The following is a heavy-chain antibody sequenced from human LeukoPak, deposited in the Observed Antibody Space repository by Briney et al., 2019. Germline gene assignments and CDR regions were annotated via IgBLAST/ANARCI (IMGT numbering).Heavy chain of an antibody. CDR3: ASGDSSSPDY. Sequence: SETLSLTCTVSGGPISSYYWSWIRQPPGKGLEWIAYIYYSGSTYYNPSLKSRVTISVDRSKNQFSLKLSSVTAADTAVYYCASGDSSSPDYWGQGTLVTVSS. CDR1: GGPISSYY. J-gene: IGHJ4*02. V-gene: IGHV4-59*12. CDR2: IYYSGST. D-gene: IGHD6-6*01.